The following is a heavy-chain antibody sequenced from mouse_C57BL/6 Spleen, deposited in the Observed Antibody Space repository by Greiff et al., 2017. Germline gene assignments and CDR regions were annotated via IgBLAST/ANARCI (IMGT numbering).Heavy chain of an antibody. V-gene: IGHV1-42*01. CDR1: GYSFTGYY. CDR2: INPSTGGT. CDR3: ARVGDYYGSSYWYVDV. D-gene: IGHD1-1*01. J-gene: IGHJ1*03. Sequence: VQLKQSGPELVKPGASVKISCKASGYSFTGYYMNWVKQSPEKSLEWIGEINPSTGGTTYNQKFKAKATLTVDKSSSTAYMQLKSLTSEDSAVYYCARVGDYYGSSYWYVDVWGTGTTVTVSS.